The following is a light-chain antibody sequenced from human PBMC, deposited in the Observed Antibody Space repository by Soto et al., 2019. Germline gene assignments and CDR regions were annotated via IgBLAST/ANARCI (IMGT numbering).Light chain of an antibody. CDR3: FSYKSSGTYV. CDR1: SSDVGNYKY. J-gene: IGLJ1*01. CDR2: EVS. V-gene: IGLV2-14*01. Sequence: QSALTQPASVPGSPGQSITISCTGTSSDVGNYKYVSWYQQHPGKAPKLMIYEVSNRPSGVSNRFSGSKSGNTASLTISGLQAEDETDYYCFSYKSSGTYVFGTGTKVTVL.